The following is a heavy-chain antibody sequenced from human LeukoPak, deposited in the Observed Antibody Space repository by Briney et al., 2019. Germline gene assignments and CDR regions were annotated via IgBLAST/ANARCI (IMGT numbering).Heavy chain of an antibody. CDR1: GLTVSSKY. CDR3: ARVGGDQVGY. J-gene: IGHJ4*02. D-gene: IGHD2-21*01. V-gene: IGHV3-53*01. CDR2: IYNNGNT. Sequence: GGSLRLSCAASGLTVSSKYMSWVRQAPGKGLEWVSVIYNNGNTHYADSVKGRFTISRDNAKNTLYLQMNSLRAEDTAVYYCARVGGDQVGYWGQGTLVAVSS.